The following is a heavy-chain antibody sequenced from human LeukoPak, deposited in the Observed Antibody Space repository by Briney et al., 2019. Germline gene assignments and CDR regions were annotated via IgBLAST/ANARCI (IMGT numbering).Heavy chain of an antibody. D-gene: IGHD5-24*01. Sequence: SVKVSCKASGGTFSSYAISWVRQAPGQGHEWMGGIIPIFGTANYAQKFQGRVTITADESTSTAYMELSSLRSEDTAVYYCARVGVEMPPSPLDYWGQGTLVTVSS. CDR3: ARVGVEMPPSPLDY. CDR2: IIPIFGTA. V-gene: IGHV1-69*13. J-gene: IGHJ4*02. CDR1: GGTFSSYA.